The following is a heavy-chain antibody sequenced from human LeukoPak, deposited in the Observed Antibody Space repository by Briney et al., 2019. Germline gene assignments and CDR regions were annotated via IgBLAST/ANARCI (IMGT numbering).Heavy chain of an antibody. Sequence: PGGSLRLSCSASGFNFGSHSMHWLRQAPGKGPEFVSAIHHDASGSFYADSVKGRFIISRDNAKNTLFLQMNSLRADDTAVYYCARGVAGRWVFDDWGQGTLVTVSS. CDR2: IHHDASGS. V-gene: IGHV3-64*04. D-gene: IGHD6-19*01. J-gene: IGHJ4*02. CDR3: ARGVAGRWVFDD. CDR1: GFNFGSHS.